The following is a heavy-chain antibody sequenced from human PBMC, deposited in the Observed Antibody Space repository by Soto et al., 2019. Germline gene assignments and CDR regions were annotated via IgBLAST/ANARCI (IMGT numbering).Heavy chain of an antibody. CDR2: IKQDGSEE. V-gene: IGHV3-7*05. CDR1: GFTFSSYW. D-gene: IGHD5-18*01. J-gene: IGHJ5*02. CDR3: ARDLVQLWFGDNWFDP. Sequence: GGSLRLSCAASGFTFSSYWMSWVRQAPGKGLEWVANIKQDGSEEYYVDSVKGRFTISRDNAKNSLYLQMNSLRAEDTAVYYCARDLVQLWFGDNWFDPWGQGTLVTVSS.